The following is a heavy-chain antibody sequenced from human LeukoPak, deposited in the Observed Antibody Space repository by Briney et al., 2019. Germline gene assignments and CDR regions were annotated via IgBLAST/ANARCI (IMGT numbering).Heavy chain of an antibody. D-gene: IGHD5-12*01. J-gene: IGHJ3*02. Sequence: GGSLRLSCAASGFTFSDYYMSWIRQAPGKGLEWVSYISSSGSTIYYADSVKGRFTISRDNAKNSLYLQMNSLKTEDTAVYYCTTGAWQIGYAFDIWGQGTMVTVSS. CDR3: TTGAWQIGYAFDI. CDR1: GFTFSDYY. V-gene: IGHV3-11*01. CDR2: ISSSGSTI.